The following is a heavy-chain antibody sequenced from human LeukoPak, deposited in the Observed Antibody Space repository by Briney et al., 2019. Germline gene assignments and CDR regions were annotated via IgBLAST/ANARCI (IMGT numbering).Heavy chain of an antibody. CDR2: ISSSSSYI. CDR3: ARGSQWQLDY. V-gene: IGHV3-21*01. CDR1: GFTFSSYS. J-gene: IGHJ4*02. D-gene: IGHD6-19*01. Sequence: GGSLRLSCAASGFTFSSYSMNWVRKAPGKGLEWVSSISSSSSYIYYADSVKGRFTISRDNAKNSLYLQMNSLRAGDTAVYYCARGSQWQLDYWGQGTLVTVSS.